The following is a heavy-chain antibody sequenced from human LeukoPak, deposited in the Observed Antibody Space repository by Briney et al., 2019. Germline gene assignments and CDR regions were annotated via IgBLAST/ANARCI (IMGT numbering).Heavy chain of an antibody. V-gene: IGHV3-23*01. J-gene: IGHJ4*02. Sequence: GGSLRLSCGASGFTFRTYAMSWVRQAPAKGLEWVSGISDGGGRTFYAESVKGRFTVSRDNSKNTLYLRMNSLRAEDTAIYYCTKNQILDDTGSWYAYWGQGTLVTVSS. CDR2: ISDGGGRT. CDR1: GFTFRTYA. D-gene: IGHD6-13*01. CDR3: TKNQILDDTGSWYAY.